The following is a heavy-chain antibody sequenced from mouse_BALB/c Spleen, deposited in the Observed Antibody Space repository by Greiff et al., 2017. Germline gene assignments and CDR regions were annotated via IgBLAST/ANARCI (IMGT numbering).Heavy chain of an antibody. Sequence: VQLQESGPELVRPGESVKISCKGSGYTFTDYAMHWVKQSHAKSLEWIGVISIYYDNTNYNQKFKGKATMTVDKSSSTAYMELARLTSEDSAIYYCARTLYGNYVVFAYWGQGTLVTVSA. D-gene: IGHD2-1*01. CDR2: ISIYYDNT. J-gene: IGHJ3*01. V-gene: IGHV1-67*01. CDR3: ARTLYGNYVVFAY. CDR1: GYTFTDYA.